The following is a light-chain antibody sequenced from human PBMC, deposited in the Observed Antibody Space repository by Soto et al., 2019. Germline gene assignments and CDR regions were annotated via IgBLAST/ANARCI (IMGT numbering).Light chain of an antibody. CDR2: DAS. V-gene: IGKV3-11*01. CDR3: QKRSNWPLT. Sequence: EIVLTQSPATLSLSPGERATLSCRASQSVGSSLSWYQQKPGQAPRLLLFDASNRATGIPARFSGSGSGTDFTLTISSLEPEDFAVYYCQKRSNWPLTFGGGTKVEI. J-gene: IGKJ4*01. CDR1: QSVGSS.